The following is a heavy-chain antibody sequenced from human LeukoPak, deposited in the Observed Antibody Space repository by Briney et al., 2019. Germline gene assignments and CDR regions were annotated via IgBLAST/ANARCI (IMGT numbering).Heavy chain of an antibody. V-gene: IGHV1-69*06. CDR2: IIPIFGTA. J-gene: IGHJ5*02. Sequence: ASVKVSCKASGYTFTGYYMHWVRQAPGQGLEWMGGIIPIFGTANYAQKFQGRVTITADKSTSTAYMELSSLRSEDTAVYYCARGWAPGYSGYNWFDPWGQGTLVTVSS. D-gene: IGHD5-12*01. CDR1: GYTFTGYY. CDR3: ARGWAPGYSGYNWFDP.